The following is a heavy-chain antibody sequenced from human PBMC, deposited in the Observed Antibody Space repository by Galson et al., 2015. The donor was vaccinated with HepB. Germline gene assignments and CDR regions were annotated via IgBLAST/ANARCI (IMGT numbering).Heavy chain of an antibody. CDR2: ISYDGSIK. Sequence: SLRLSCAASGFTFSSYAMHWVRQAPGKGLEWVAVISYDGSIKYYADSVKGRFTISRDNSKNTLYLQMNSLRAEDTAVYYCARDQSPTIFGVAAFTPSDYWGQGTLVTVSS. CDR1: GFTFSSYA. D-gene: IGHD3-3*01. V-gene: IGHV3-30-3*01. CDR3: ARDQSPTIFGVAAFTPSDY. J-gene: IGHJ4*02.